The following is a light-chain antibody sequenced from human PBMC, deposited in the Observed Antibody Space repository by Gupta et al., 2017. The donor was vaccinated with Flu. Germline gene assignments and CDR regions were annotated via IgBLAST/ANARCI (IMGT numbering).Light chain of an antibody. Sequence: DIDLTQSPSSVAASVGNRVTITCRASQVISNWLAWYQQKPGKAPKLLIYGASNLPSGIPSMFGGRCAGTDFTLTISRLHHEDFATYYCQQAKSFPHTFGEGTKLEI. CDR1: QVISNW. V-gene: IGKV1-12*01. CDR3: QQAKSFPHT. CDR2: GAS. J-gene: IGKJ4*01.